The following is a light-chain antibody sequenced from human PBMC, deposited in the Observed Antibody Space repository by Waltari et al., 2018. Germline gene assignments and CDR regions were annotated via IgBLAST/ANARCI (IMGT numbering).Light chain of an antibody. V-gene: IGLV2-14*03. J-gene: IGLJ3*02. CDR2: DVT. Sequence: QSALTQPASVSGSPGQSIATSCTGTRSDVGGDNSVSWYQQFPGKAPKLLISDVTNRPSGVSSRFSGSKSGNTASLTISGLQAEDEADYYCSSYTRSSTLEFGGGTKLTVL. CDR3: SSYTRSSTLE. CDR1: RSDVGGDNS.